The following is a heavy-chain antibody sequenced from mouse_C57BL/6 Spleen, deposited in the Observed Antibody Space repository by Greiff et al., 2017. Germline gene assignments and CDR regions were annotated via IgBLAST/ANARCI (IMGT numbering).Heavy chain of an antibody. Sequence: VQLQQSGAELVMPGASVKLSCKASGYTFTSYWMHWVKQRPGQGLEWIGEIDPSDGYTNYNQKFKGKATLTADKSSSTAYLQLSSLTSEDAAVYYCARGGSSYDAMDYWGQGTPVTVS. CDR3: ARGGSSYDAMDY. V-gene: IGHV1-69*01. J-gene: IGHJ4*01. CDR1: GYTFTSYW. D-gene: IGHD1-1*01. CDR2: IDPSDGYT.